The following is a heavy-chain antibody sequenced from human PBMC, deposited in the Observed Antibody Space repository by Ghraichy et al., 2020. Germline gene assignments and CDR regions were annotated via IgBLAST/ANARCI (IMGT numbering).Heavy chain of an antibody. D-gene: IGHD5-18*01. V-gene: IGHV3-23*01. CDR3: AKDMGSGYSYGADY. CDR2: ISGSGGST. CDR1: GFSFSRYA. Sequence: GESLNISCAASGFSFSRYAMTWVRQAPGKGLEWVSVISGSGGSTSYADSVKGRFTVSRDNSKNTVYLQMNSLRAEDTAVDYCAKDMGSGYSYGADYWGQGTLVTVSS. J-gene: IGHJ4*02.